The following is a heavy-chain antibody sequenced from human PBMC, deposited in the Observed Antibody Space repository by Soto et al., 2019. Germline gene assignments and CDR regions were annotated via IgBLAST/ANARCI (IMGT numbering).Heavy chain of an antibody. CDR2: ISSDGDIT. J-gene: IGHJ5*02. Sequence: LRLSCSASGFTFREYSMHWVRQAPGKGLQYVSTISSDGDITYYADSVKGRFTISRDNSKNTLYLQMNSLRPEDTAVYYCVKVSTFYDILTGYYSTNFFDPWGQGTLVTVSS. CDR3: VKVSTFYDILTGYYSTNFFDP. CDR1: GFTFREYS. D-gene: IGHD3-9*01. V-gene: IGHV3-64D*06.